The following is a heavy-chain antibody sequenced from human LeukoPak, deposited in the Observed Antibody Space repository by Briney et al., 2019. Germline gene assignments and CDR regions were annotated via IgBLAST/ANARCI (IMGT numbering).Heavy chain of an antibody. J-gene: IGHJ6*03. Sequence: TSETLSLTCTVSGYSISSGYYWGWIRQPPGKGLEWIGSIYHSGSTYYNPSLKSRVTISVDTSKNQFSLKLSSVTAADTAVYYCARETHYYYYYMDVWGKGTTVTVSS. CDR1: GYSISSGYY. CDR3: ARETHYYYYYMDV. CDR2: IYHSGST. V-gene: IGHV4-38-2*02.